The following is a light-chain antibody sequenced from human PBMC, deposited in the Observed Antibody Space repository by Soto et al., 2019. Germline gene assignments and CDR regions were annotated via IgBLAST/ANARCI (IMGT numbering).Light chain of an antibody. V-gene: IGKV1-39*01. CDR3: QQSSSILWT. CDR2: AAS. J-gene: IGKJ1*01. CDR1: QSISSD. Sequence: DIQMTQYPSSLSASVGDRVTITCRASQSISSDLNWYQRKPGKAPTLLIYAASSLQSGVPSRFSGSGSGTEFTLTITSLQPEDFATYYCQQSSSILWTFGQGSKVDIK.